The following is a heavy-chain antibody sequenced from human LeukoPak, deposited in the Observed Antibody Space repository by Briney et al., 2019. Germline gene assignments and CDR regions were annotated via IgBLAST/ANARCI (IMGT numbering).Heavy chain of an antibody. CDR1: GFTFSSYG. J-gene: IGHJ4*02. Sequence: GGSLRLSCAASGFTFSSYGMNWVRQAPGKGLEWVGFIRYDGSNKYYADSVKGRFTISRDSSKNTLYLETNSLRAEDTAVYYCARVGNWNDRGDYWGQGTLVTVSS. CDR2: IRYDGSNK. CDR3: ARVGNWNDRGDY. D-gene: IGHD1-1*01. V-gene: IGHV3-30*02.